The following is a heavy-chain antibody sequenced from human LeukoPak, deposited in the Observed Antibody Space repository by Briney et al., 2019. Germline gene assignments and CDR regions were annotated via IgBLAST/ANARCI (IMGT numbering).Heavy chain of an antibody. CDR3: AKSGLNRFDY. J-gene: IGHJ4*02. CDR2: ITATSSST. CDR1: GFTFSSYG. Sequence: GRSLRLSCAASGFTFSSYGMSWVRQAPGKGLEWVSAITATSSSTHDADSVKGRFTISRDNSKNTLYLQMNSLRAEDTAVYYCAKSGLNRFDYWGQGTLVTVSS. D-gene: IGHD2-15*01. V-gene: IGHV3-23*01.